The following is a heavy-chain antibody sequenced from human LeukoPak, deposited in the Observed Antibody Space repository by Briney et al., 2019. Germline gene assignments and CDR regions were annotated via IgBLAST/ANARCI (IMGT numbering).Heavy chain of an antibody. CDR2: ISYDGRQE. V-gene: IGHV3-30*04. Sequence: GGSLRLSCAASRFTFSKYSMHWVRLAPGQGLQWVAAISYDGRQEYYAESVRGRFTISRDNSKSTLFLQMNSLRSDDTAIYYCASDGRVNALDHWGQGTLVTVSS. J-gene: IGHJ4*02. CDR3: ASDGRVNALDH. D-gene: IGHD3-16*01. CDR1: RFTFSKYS.